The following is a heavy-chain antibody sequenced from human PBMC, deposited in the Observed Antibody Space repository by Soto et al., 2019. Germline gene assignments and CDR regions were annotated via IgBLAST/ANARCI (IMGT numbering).Heavy chain of an antibody. CDR2: IWYDGSNK. D-gene: IGHD2-15*01. Sequence: QVQLVESGGGVVQPGRSLRLSCAASGFTFSSYGMHWVRQAPGKGLEWVAVIWYDGSNKYYADSVKGRFTISRDNSKNTLYLQMNSLRAEDTAVYYCARDLGYCSGGSCYTNWFDPWGQGTLVTVSS. CDR1: GFTFSSYG. CDR3: ARDLGYCSGGSCYTNWFDP. J-gene: IGHJ5*02. V-gene: IGHV3-33*01.